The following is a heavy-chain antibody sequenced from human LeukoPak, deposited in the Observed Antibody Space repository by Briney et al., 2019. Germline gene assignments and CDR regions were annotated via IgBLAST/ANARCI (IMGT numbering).Heavy chain of an antibody. J-gene: IGHJ6*03. CDR2: IYYSGST. V-gene: IGHV4-59*01. CDR1: GGSISSYY. CDR3: ARGATGTTLSYYYYYMDV. Sequence: PSETLSLTCTVSGGSISSYYWSWIRQPPGKGLEWIGYIYYSGSTNYNPSLKSRVTISVDTSKNQFSLKLSSVTAADTAVYYCARGATGTTLSYYYYYMDVWGKGTTVTVSS. D-gene: IGHD1-1*01.